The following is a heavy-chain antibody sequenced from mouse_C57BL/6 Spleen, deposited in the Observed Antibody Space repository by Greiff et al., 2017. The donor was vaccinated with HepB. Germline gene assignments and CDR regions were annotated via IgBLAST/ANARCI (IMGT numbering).Heavy chain of an antibody. CDR1: GFSLSTFGMG. Sequence: QVQLKESGPGILQPSQTLSLTCSFSGFSLSTFGMGVGWIRQPSGKGLEWLAHIWWDDDKYYNPALKSRLTISKDTSKNQVFLKIANVDTADTATYYCARMDYDYSGYFDYWGQGTTLTVSS. D-gene: IGHD2-4*01. V-gene: IGHV8-8*01. CDR3: ARMDYDYSGYFDY. CDR2: IWWDDDK. J-gene: IGHJ2*01.